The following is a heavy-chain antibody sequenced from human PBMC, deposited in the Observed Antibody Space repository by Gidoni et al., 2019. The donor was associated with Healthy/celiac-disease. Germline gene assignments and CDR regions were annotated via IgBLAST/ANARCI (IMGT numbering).Heavy chain of an antibody. CDR3: ARGTDFTHDYGDQLFDY. J-gene: IGHJ4*02. CDR1: GYTFTRYS. V-gene: IGHV1-46*01. Sequence: QVPLVQSGAELKKPGASVKVSCKSSGYTFTRYSMPWVRQAPGQGLERMGIINPSGGSTSYAQKFQGRVTMTRDTSTSTVYMELSSLRSEDTVVYYCARGTDFTHDYGDQLFDYWGQGTLVTVSS. CDR2: INPSGGST. D-gene: IGHD4-17*01.